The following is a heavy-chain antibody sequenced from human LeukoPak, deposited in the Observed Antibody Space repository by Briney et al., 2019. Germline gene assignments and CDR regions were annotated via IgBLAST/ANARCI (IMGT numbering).Heavy chain of an antibody. CDR3: ARDSMTTSIVGATGSAFDI. V-gene: IGHV1-46*01. CDR2: INPSGGST. D-gene: IGHD1-26*01. CDR1: GYTFTSYY. J-gene: IGHJ3*02. Sequence: ASVKVSCKASGYTFTSYYMHWVRQAPGQGLEWMGIINPSGGSTSYAPKFQGRVTMTRDTSTSTVYMELSSLRSEDTAVYYCARDSMTTSIVGATGSAFDIWGQGTMVTVSS.